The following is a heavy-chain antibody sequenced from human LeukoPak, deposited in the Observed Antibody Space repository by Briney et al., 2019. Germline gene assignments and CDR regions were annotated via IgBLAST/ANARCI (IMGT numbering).Heavy chain of an antibody. J-gene: IGHJ4*02. CDR1: GFTFRNYW. Sequence: AGGSLRLSCAASGFTFRNYWMHWVRQVPGKGLVWVSRINDDGTFTTYADSVKGRFIISRDNAKNTLYLQMNSLRAEDTAVYYCARARYSSGSTIDYWGQGTLVTVSS. CDR2: INDDGTFT. D-gene: IGHD6-25*01. V-gene: IGHV3-74*01. CDR3: ARARYSSGSTIDY.